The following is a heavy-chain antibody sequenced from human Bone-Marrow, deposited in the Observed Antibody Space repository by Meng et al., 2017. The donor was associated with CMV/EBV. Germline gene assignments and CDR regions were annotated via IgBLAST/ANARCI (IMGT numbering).Heavy chain of an antibody. D-gene: IGHD2-2*02. CDR2: IRYDGSNK. CDR1: GFTFSSYG. Sequence: GGSLRLSCAASGFTFSSYGMHWVRQAPGKGLEWVAFIRYDGSNKYYADSVKGRFTISRDNSKNTLYLQMGGLRAEDTAIYWCAGGGTYCSSSTCYNSWGQGTLVTVSS. V-gene: IGHV3-30*02. J-gene: IGHJ4*02. CDR3: AGGGTYCSSSTCYNS.